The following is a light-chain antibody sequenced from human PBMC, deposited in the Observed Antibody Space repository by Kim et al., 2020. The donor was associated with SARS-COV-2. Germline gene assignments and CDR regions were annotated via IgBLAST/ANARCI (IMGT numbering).Light chain of an antibody. CDR3: ATWDDSLSGWV. CDR2: TND. Sequence: QSVLTQPPSTSGSPGQRVTISCSGTISNIGDNSVYWYQHLPGTGPKLLIYTNDRRPSGVPDRISGSKSATSASLAISGLRSEDEADYYCATWDDSLSGWVFGGGTQLTVL. J-gene: IGLJ3*02. CDR1: ISNIGDNS. V-gene: IGLV1-47*01.